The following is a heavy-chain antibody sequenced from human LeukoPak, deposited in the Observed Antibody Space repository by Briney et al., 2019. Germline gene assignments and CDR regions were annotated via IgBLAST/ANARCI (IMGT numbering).Heavy chain of an antibody. D-gene: IGHD3-22*01. CDR2: VYYSGST. CDR1: GGSISTGGEY. Sequence: SEALSLTCTVSGGSISTGGEYWSWIRHLPGKGLEWIGYVYYSGSTYYNPSLESRITMSVDTSENQFSLKLTSVTAADTAVYYCAREKTAYYYDRSGFSEGAFDVWGQGAMVTVSS. V-gene: IGHV4-31*03. CDR3: AREKTAYYYDRSGFSEGAFDV. J-gene: IGHJ3*01.